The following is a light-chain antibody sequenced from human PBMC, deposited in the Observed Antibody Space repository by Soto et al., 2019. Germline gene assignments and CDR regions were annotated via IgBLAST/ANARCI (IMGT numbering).Light chain of an antibody. CDR1: QSISDS. CDR2: EAS. Sequence: DLQRTQSPSTLSASVGDRVTITCRASQSISDSLAWYQQKPGKAPKLLIYEASSLKSGVPSRFSGSRSGTEYTLTISSLQPDDFATYYCQQYNGYWTFGQGTKVEIK. J-gene: IGKJ1*01. CDR3: QQYNGYWT. V-gene: IGKV1-5*03.